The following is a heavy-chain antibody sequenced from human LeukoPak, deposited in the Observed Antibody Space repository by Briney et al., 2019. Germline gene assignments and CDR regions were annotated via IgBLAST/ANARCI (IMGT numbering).Heavy chain of an antibody. V-gene: IGHV3-23*01. CDR1: GFTFSSYA. Sequence: GGSLRLSCAASGFTFSSYAMSWVRQAPGKGLEWVSAISGSGGSTYYADSVKGRFTISRDNSKNTLYLQMNCLRAEDTAVYYCAKAVGATLKALFDYWGQGTLVTVSS. CDR3: AKAVGATLKALFDY. D-gene: IGHD1-26*01. J-gene: IGHJ4*02. CDR2: ISGSGGST.